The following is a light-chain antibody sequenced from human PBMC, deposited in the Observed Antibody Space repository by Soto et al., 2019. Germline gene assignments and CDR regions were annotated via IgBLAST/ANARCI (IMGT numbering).Light chain of an antibody. CDR3: SSYTSSSTLDVV. V-gene: IGLV2-14*01. CDR1: SSDAGGYNY. Sequence: QSALTQPASVSGSPGQSITISCTGTSSDAGGYNYVSWYQQHPGKAPKLMIYDVSNRPSGVSNRFSGSKSGNTASLTISGLQAEVEADYYCSSYTSSSTLDVVFGGGTQLTVL. J-gene: IGLJ2*01. CDR2: DVS.